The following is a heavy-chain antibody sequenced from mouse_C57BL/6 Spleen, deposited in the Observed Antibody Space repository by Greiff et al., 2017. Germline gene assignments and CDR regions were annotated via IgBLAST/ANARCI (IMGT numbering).Heavy chain of an antibody. Sequence: VQLQQPGAELVRPGTSVKLSCKASGYTFTSYWMHWVKQRPGQGLEWIGVIDPSDSYTNYNQKFKGKATLTVDTSSSTAYMQLSSLTSEDSAVYYCAKDGYEGFAYWGEGTLVTVSA. CDR2: IDPSDSYT. J-gene: IGHJ3*01. V-gene: IGHV1-59*01. CDR1: GYTFTSYW. D-gene: IGHD2-2*01. CDR3: AKDGYEGFAY.